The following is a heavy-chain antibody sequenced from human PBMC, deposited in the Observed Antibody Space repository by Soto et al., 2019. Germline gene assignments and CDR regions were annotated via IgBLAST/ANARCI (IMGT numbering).Heavy chain of an antibody. V-gene: IGHV4-34*01. Sequence: PSGTLSLTCAVYGGSFSGYYWSWIRQPPGKGLEWIGEINHSGSTNYNPSLKSRVTISVDTSKNQFSLKLSSVTAADTAVYYCARVRNYYGSRLDYWGQGTLVTVSS. CDR1: GGSFSGYY. CDR2: INHSGST. CDR3: ARVRNYYGSRLDY. D-gene: IGHD3-10*01. J-gene: IGHJ4*02.